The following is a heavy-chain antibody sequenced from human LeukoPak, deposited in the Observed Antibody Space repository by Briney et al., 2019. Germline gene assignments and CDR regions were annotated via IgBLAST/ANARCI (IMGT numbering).Heavy chain of an antibody. Sequence: GGSLRLSCAASGFTFSSYAMSWVRQAPGKGLEWVSAIRGSGGSTYYADSVKGRFTISGDNSKNTLYLQMHSLRAEDTAVYYCAKDPYYYDRSVSGTSFDPWGQGTLVTVSS. V-gene: IGHV3-23*01. CDR3: AKDPYYYDRSVSGTSFDP. CDR2: IRGSGGST. CDR1: GFTFSSYA. D-gene: IGHD3-22*01. J-gene: IGHJ5*02.